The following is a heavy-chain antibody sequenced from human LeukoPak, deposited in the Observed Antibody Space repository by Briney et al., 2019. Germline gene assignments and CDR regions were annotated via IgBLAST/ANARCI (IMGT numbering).Heavy chain of an antibody. V-gene: IGHV3-21*01. CDR2: ISSSSSYI. D-gene: IGHD3-22*01. J-gene: IGHJ6*02. Sequence: GGSLRLSCAASGFNLTVYTMNWVRQAPGKGLEWVSSISSSSSYIYYADLVKGPFTISRDNAKNSLYLQMNSLRADDTAVYYCASSPGKYYHDSSGFLWGQGTTVTVSS. CDR3: ASSPGKYYHDSSGFL. CDR1: GFNLTVYT.